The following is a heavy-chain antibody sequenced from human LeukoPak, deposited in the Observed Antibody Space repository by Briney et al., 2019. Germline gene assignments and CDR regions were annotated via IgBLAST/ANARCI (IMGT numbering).Heavy chain of an antibody. CDR1: GGSISSGGYY. D-gene: IGHD5-12*01. Sequence: PQTLSLTCTVSGGSISSGGYYWSWIRQHPGKGLEWIGYIYYSGSTYYNPSLKSRVTISVDTSKNQFSLKLSSVTAADTAVYYCAREGYSGYDFAFDIWGQGTMVTVSS. CDR3: AREGYSGYDFAFDI. CDR2: IYYSGST. V-gene: IGHV4-31*03. J-gene: IGHJ3*02.